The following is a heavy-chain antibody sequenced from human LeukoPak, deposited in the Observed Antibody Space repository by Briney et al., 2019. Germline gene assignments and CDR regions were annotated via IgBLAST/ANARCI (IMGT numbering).Heavy chain of an antibody. V-gene: IGHV4-59*01. CDR3: ARFSRVAYYYYGMDV. D-gene: IGHD3-3*02. Sequence: SETLSLTCAVYGGSFSGYYWSWIRQPPGKGLEWIGYIYYSGSTNYNPSLKSRVTISVDTSKNQFSLKLSSVTAADTAVYYCARFSRVAYYYYGMDVWGQGTTVTVSS. CDR1: GGSFSGYY. CDR2: IYYSGST. J-gene: IGHJ6*02.